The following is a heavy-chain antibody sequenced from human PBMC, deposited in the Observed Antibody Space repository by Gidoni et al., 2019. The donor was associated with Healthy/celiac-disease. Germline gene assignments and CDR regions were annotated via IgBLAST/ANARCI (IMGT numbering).Heavy chain of an antibody. CDR1: GWSFSGSY. V-gene: IGHV4-34*01. CDR2: IKHSGST. CDR3: ARALRWGTWGEPLGGVDY. J-gene: IGHJ4*02. Sequence: QVQLQQWGAGLLKPSETLSLTCAVYGWSFSGSYWSWIRQPPGKGLEWIGEIKHSGSTNYNPALKSRVTISGDTSKNQFSLKLRSVTAADTAVYYWARALRWGTWGEPLGGVDYWGQGTLVTVSS. D-gene: IGHD3-16*01.